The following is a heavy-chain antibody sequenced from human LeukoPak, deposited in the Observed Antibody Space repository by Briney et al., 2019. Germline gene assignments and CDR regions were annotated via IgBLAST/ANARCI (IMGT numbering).Heavy chain of an antibody. CDR2: INPNSGGT. V-gene: IGHV1-2*02. D-gene: IGHD4-23*01. J-gene: IGHJ5*02. CDR3: ARSNYGGKRWFDP. CDR1: GYTFTGYY. Sequence: PKASVKVSCKASGYTFTGYYMHWVRQAPGQGLEWMGWINPNSGGTNYAQKFQGRVTMTRDTSISTAYMELSSLTSEDTAVYFCARSNYGGKRWFDPWGQGTLVIVSS.